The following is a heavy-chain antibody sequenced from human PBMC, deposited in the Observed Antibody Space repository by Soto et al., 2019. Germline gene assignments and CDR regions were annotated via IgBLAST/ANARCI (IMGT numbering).Heavy chain of an antibody. CDR1: GGSISSSSYY. CDR3: ARDPRGYSYGYFDY. D-gene: IGHD5-18*01. CDR2: IYYSGST. Sequence: SETLSLTCTVSGGSISSSSYYWGWIRQPPGKGLEWIGSIYYSGSTYYNPSLKSRVTISVDTSKNQFSLKLSSVTAADTAVYSCARDPRGYSYGYFDYWGQGNLVTVSS. V-gene: IGHV4-39*07. J-gene: IGHJ4*02.